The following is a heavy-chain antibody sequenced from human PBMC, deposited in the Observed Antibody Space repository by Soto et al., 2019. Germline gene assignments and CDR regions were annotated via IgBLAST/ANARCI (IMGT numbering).Heavy chain of an antibody. V-gene: IGHV3-23*01. Sequence: GGSLRLSCAASGFSFSIYAMNWVRQAPGKGLEWVSAISGSGGSTYYADPVKGRFTISRDNSKNTLYLQMNSLRAEDTAVYYCGKDISHPKLLEMKGGQEPLVTVSS. CDR1: GFSFSIYA. J-gene: IGHJ4*02. CDR3: GKDISHPKLLEMK. CDR2: ISGSGGST. D-gene: IGHD3-3*01.